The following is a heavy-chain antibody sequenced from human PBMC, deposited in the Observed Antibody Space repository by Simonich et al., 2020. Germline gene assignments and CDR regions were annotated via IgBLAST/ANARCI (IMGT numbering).Heavy chain of an antibody. D-gene: IGHD2-8*01. J-gene: IGHJ6*04. CDR1: GFTFSSYG. CDR2: RWYDGSNK. Sequence: QVQLVESGGGVVQPGRSLRLSCAASGFTFSSYGMHWVRQAPGKGLECVAVRWYDGSNKYYADAVKGRFTISRDNSKNTLYLQMNSLRAEDTAVYYCARDRCTNGVCLDVWGKGTTVTVSS. CDR3: ARDRCTNGVCLDV. V-gene: IGHV3-33*01.